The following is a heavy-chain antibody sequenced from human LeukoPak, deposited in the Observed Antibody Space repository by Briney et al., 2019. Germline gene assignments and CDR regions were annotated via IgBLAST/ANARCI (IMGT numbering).Heavy chain of an antibody. CDR1: GGSISSYY. Sequence: SETLSLTCTVSGGSISSYYWSWLRQPPGKGLEWIGYIYYSGSTNYNPSLKSRVTISVDTSKNQFSLKLSSVTAADTAVYYCARGASSSSGGYYYYYMDVWGKGTTVTVSS. J-gene: IGHJ6*03. CDR2: IYYSGST. D-gene: IGHD6-6*01. CDR3: ARGASSSSGGYYYYYMDV. V-gene: IGHV4-59*01.